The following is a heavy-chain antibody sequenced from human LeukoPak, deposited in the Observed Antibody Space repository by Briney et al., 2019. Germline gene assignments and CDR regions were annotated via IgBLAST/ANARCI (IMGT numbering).Heavy chain of an antibody. V-gene: IGHV4-59*08. CDR3: ARLESYVGFDP. D-gene: IGHD3-16*01. J-gene: IGHJ5*02. CDR2: IYCSGST. Sequence: SETLSLTCTVSGGSISSYYWSWIRQPPGKGLEWIGYIYCSGSTNYNPSLKSRVTISVDTSKNQFSLKLSSVTAADTAVYYCARLESYVGFDPWGQGTLVTVSS. CDR1: GGSISSYY.